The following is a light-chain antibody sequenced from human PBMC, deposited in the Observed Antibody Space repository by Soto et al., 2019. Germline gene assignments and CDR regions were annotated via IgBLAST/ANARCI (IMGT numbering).Light chain of an antibody. CDR2: GAS. J-gene: IGKJ1*01. CDR1: QTVRNNY. Sequence: MLTQSPGTLSLSPGERATLSCRASQTVRNNYLAWYQQKSGQAPRLLIYGASTRATGIPDRFSGSGSGTDFTLTISRLEPEDFAVYYCQQYGSSPQTFGQGTKVDIK. CDR3: QQYGSSPQT. V-gene: IGKV3-20*01.